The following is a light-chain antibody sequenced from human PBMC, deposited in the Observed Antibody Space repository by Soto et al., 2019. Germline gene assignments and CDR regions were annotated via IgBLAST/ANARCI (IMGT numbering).Light chain of an antibody. CDR2: DVN. CDR1: SSDVGGYNY. Sequence: QSALTQPRSVSGSPGQSVTISCTGSSSDVGGYNYVSWFQQHPGKAPKLMIYDVNKRPSGVPDRFSGSISGSTASLTISGVQAEDEADYHCCSYAGTDTFVLFGGGTKLTVL. V-gene: IGLV2-11*01. J-gene: IGLJ2*01. CDR3: CSYAGTDTFVL.